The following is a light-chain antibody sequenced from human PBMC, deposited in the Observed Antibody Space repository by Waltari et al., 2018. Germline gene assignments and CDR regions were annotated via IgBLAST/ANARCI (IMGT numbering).Light chain of an antibody. CDR2: EVS. J-gene: IGLJ2*01. V-gene: IGLV2-8*01. CDR3: SSYAGSNKVV. CDR1: SSDVGYYDY. Sequence: QSALTQPPSASGSPGQSVTISCTGTSSDVGYYDYISWYQQHPGKAPKLMIYEVSKRPSGVPDRFSGSKSANTAFLTVSGLQAEDEADYYCSSYAGSNKVVFGGGTKLTVL.